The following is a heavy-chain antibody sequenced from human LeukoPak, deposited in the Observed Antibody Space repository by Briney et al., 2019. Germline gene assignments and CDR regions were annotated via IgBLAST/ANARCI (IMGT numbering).Heavy chain of an antibody. CDR1: GGSLSSYY. D-gene: IGHD6-13*01. CDR2: IYYSGST. Sequence: PSETLSLTCTVSGGSLSSYYWSWIRQPPGKGLEWIGYIYYSGSTNYNPSLKSRVTISVDTSKNQFSLKLSSVTAADTAVYCARLYSSSLGQVFDYWGQGTLVTVSS. CDR3: ARLYSSSLGQVFDY. V-gene: IGHV4-59*01. J-gene: IGHJ4*02.